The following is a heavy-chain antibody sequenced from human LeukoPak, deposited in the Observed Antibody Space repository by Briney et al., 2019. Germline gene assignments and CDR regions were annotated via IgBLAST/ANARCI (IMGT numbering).Heavy chain of an antibody. CDR1: GYTFTSYY. Sequence: ASVKVSCKASGYTFTSYYMHWVRQAPGQGLEWMGIINPSGGSTSYAQKFQGRVTMTRDMPTSTVYMELSSLRSEDTAVYYCARVRHMYYYDSSGIPTDYWGQGTLVTVSS. V-gene: IGHV1-46*01. J-gene: IGHJ4*02. CDR3: ARVRHMYYYDSSGIPTDY. CDR2: INPSGGST. D-gene: IGHD3-22*01.